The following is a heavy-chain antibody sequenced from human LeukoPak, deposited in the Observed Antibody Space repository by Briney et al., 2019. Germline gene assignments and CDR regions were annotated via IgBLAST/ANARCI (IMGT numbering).Heavy chain of an antibody. Sequence: GGFLRLSCAASAFTFSSYSMNWVRQAPGKGLEWVSSISSSSSYIYYADSVKGRFTISRDNAKKSLYLQMNSLRGEDTAVYYCASGLLWFGELSGDDAFDIWGQGTMVTVSS. CDR3: ASGLLWFGELSGDDAFDI. V-gene: IGHV3-21*01. CDR1: AFTFSSYS. CDR2: ISSSSSYI. J-gene: IGHJ3*02. D-gene: IGHD3-10*01.